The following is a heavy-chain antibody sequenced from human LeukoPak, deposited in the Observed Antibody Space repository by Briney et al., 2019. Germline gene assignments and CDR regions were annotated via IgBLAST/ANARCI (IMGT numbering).Heavy chain of an antibody. CDR1: GGSFSGYY. J-gene: IGHJ4*02. D-gene: IGHD3-22*01. CDR3: ARGHLPDYYYDSSGYYSPFDY. Sequence: SETLSLTCVVYGGSFSGYYWSWIRQPPGKGLEWIGEINHSGSTNYNPSLKSRVTISVDTSKNQFSLKLSSVTAADTAVYYCARGHLPDYYYDSSGYYSPFDYWGQGTLVTVSS. CDR2: INHSGST. V-gene: IGHV4-34*01.